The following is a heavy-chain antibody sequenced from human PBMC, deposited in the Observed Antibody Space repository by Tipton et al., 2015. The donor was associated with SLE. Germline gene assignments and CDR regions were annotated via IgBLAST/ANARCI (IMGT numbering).Heavy chain of an antibody. CDR1: GGPLNHGGYY. V-gene: IGHV4-31*03. J-gene: IGHJ6*02. Sequence: TLSLTCTASGGPLNHGGYYWNYIRQHPGEGLEWIGHITYSGHTLYNPSLQSRVTISVDTSKNQFSLKLTSVTAADTAVYYCARQRLRLLSPLDAWGQGTTVTVS. CDR3: ARQRLRLLSPLDA. D-gene: IGHD3-10*01. CDR2: ITYSGHT.